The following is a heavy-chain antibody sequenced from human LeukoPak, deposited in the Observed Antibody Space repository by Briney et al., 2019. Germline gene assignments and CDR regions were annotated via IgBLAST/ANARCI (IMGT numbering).Heavy chain of an antibody. CDR3: ATHSGFRHDY. J-gene: IGHJ4*02. V-gene: IGHV3-7*01. Sequence: PGESLRLSCADSGFIFSNYWMSWVRQAPGKGLEWVANMNEDGSHVYYVGSVKGRFTISRDNAKSSLYLQMNSLRAEDTAVYYCATHSGFRHDYWGQGTLVTVSS. CDR2: MNEDGSHV. D-gene: IGHD5-18*01. CDR1: GFIFSNYW.